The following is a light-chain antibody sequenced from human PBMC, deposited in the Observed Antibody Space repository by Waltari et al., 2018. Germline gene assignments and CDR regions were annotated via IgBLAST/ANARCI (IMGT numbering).Light chain of an antibody. CDR2: GKN. V-gene: IGLV3-19*01. J-gene: IGLJ2*01. CDR3: NARDSSGNHVV. CDR1: SLRSYY. Sequence: SSELTQDPAVSVALGQTVRITCQGDSLRSYYASWYQQKPGQAPVLVIYGKNNRPSGIPDRFSGASSGNTASLTITGGQAEDEADYYGNARDSSGNHVVFGGGTKLTVL.